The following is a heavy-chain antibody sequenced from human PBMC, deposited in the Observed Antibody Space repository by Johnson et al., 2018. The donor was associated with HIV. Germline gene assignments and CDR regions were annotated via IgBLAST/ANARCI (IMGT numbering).Heavy chain of an antibody. CDR1: GFTFDDYA. D-gene: IGHD6-13*01. J-gene: IGHJ3*02. V-gene: IGHV3-7*05. CDR3: ARVRTAAGFDAFDI. Sequence: EQLVESGGGVVRPGGSLRLSCVASGFTFDDYAMSWVRQAPGKGLEWVAKIRQDGSEKYYVDSVKGRFTISRDNAKNSLYLQMNSLRAEDTAFYYCARVRTAAGFDAFDIWGQGTMVTVSS. CDR2: IRQDGSEK.